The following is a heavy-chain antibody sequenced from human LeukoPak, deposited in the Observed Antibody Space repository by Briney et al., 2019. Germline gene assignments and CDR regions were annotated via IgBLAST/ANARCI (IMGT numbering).Heavy chain of an antibody. CDR3: ARGAGGYSYNPFDY. V-gene: IGHV3-74*01. CDR1: GFTLTNNW. CDR2: VNTYGTNT. Sequence: GGSLRLSCTASGFTLTNNWMHWVRQVPGKGLEWVSRVNTYGTNTNYADSVRGRFTISRDNAKNTLYLQMNSLRAEDTAVYYCARGAGGYSYNPFDYWGQGTLVPVSS. J-gene: IGHJ4*02. D-gene: IGHD5-18*01.